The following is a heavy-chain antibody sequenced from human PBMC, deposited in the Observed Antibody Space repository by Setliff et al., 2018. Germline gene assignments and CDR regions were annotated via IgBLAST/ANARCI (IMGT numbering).Heavy chain of an antibody. CDR2: LYTSGDT. V-gene: IGHV4-4*02. CDR1: GDSISSGNW. D-gene: IGHD2-15*01. CDR3: ARDRVVVLAGRRGFYFDY. J-gene: IGHJ4*02. Sequence: PSETLSLTCAVSGDSISSGNWWSWVRQPPEKGLEWIGRLYTSGDTNYNPSLKSRDSMSLDTSKNQFSLKLSSVTAADTAVYYCARDRVVVLAGRRGFYFDYWGQGTLVTVSS.